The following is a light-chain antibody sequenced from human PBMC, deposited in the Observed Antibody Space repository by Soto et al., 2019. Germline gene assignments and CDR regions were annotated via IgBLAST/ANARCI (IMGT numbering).Light chain of an antibody. Sequence: QSALTQPASVSGSPGQSMTISCTGTSSDVGSYNLVSWYQQHPGKAPKLMIYEVSKRPSGVSNRFSGSKSGNTASLTISGLQAEDEADYYCCSYAGSSTSFGTGTKLTVL. CDR1: SSDVGSYNL. V-gene: IGLV2-23*02. J-gene: IGLJ1*01. CDR2: EVS. CDR3: CSYAGSSTS.